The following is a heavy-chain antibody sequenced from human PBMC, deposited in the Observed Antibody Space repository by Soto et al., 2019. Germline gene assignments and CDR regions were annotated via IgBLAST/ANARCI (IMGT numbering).Heavy chain of an antibody. CDR3: ARDNVGIAAAGIDY. Sequence: QVQLQESGPGLVKPSQTLSLTCTVSGGSISSGGYYWSWIRQHPGKGLEWIGYIYYSGSTYYNPSLKSRVTLSVDTSKNQFSLKLSSVTAADTAVYYCARDNVGIAAAGIDYWGQGTLVTVSS. CDR2: IYYSGST. CDR1: GGSISSGGYY. J-gene: IGHJ4*02. V-gene: IGHV4-31*03. D-gene: IGHD6-13*01.